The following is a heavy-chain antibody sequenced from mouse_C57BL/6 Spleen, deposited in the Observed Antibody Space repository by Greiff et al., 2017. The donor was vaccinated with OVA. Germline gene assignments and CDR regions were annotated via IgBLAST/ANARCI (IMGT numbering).Heavy chain of an antibody. V-gene: IGHV5-9*01. CDR2: ISGGGGNT. D-gene: IGHD1-1*02. CDR3: SKNGGGSFAY. CDR1: GFTFSSYT. Sequence: EVQGVESGGGLVKPGGSLKLSCAASGFTFSSYTMSWVRQTPEKRLEWVATISGGGGNTYYPDSVKGRFTISRDTAKNTLYLQMSSLRSEDTALYYCSKNGGGSFAYWGQGTLVTVSA. J-gene: IGHJ3*01.